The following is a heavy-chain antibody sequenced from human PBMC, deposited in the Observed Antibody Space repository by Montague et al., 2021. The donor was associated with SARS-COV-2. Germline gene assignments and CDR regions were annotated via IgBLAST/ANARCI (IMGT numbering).Heavy chain of an antibody. CDR1: FSLFSRPRAT. Sequence: CAISFSLFSRPRATWHWIRQSPSRGLEWLGRTYYRSRWSNDYAVSVRSRIIINPDTSTNQFSLQLSSVTPEDTAVYFCARERWAVGVSFDYWGQGTLVTVSS. V-gene: IGHV6-1*01. J-gene: IGHJ4*02. D-gene: IGHD1-26*01. CDR2: TYYRSRWSN. CDR3: ARERWAVGVSFDY.